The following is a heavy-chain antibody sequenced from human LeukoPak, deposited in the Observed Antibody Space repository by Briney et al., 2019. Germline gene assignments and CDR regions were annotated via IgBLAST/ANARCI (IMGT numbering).Heavy chain of an antibody. Sequence: SETLSLTCTVSRYSVSSGYYWGWIRQPPGKGLEWIGSFYQSGTTYYNPSLKSRVTISVDTSKNQFSLRLSSVTAADTAVYYCARSFLYSSGWYPFDYWGQGTLVTVSS. CDR3: ARSFLYSSGWYPFDY. D-gene: IGHD6-19*01. CDR1: RYSVSSGYY. CDR2: FYQSGTT. J-gene: IGHJ4*02. V-gene: IGHV4-38-2*02.